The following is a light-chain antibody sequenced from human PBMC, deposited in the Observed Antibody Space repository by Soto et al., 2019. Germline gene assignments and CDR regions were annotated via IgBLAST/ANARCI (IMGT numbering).Light chain of an antibody. CDR1: QSFSSRY. V-gene: IGKV3-20*01. J-gene: IGKJ4*01. Sequence: EIVLTQSPGTLSLSPGERATLSCRASQSFSSRYLAWYQQKPGQAPRLLIYGASSRATGIPDRFSGSGSGADFTLTIRRLEPEDIAVYYCQQYDRSLTFGGGTKVEIK. CDR3: QQYDRSLT. CDR2: GAS.